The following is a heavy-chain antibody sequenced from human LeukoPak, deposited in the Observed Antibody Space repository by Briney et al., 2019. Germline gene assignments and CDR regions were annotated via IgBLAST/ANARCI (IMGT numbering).Heavy chain of an antibody. CDR2: ISYDGSNK. D-gene: IGHD4-23*01. Sequence: GGSLRLSCAASGFTFSSYAMHWVRQAPGKGLEWVAVISYDGSNKYYADSVKGRFTISRDNSKNTLYLQMNSLRAEDTAVYYCARDRGYGGTQYAFDIRGQGTMVTVSS. J-gene: IGHJ3*02. CDR1: GFTFSSYA. V-gene: IGHV3-30-3*01. CDR3: ARDRGYGGTQYAFDI.